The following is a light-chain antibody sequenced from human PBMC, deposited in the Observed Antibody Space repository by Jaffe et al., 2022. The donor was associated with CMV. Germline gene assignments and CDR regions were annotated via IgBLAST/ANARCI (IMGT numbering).Light chain of an antibody. Sequence: DIVMTQSPDSLAVSLGERATINCKSSQSVLYSSNNKNYLAWYQQKPRQPPKLLIYWASTRESGVPDRFSGSGSGTSFTLTISSLQAEDVAVYYCQQYYSAPWTFGQGTKVEIK. CDR3: QQYYSAPWT. CDR1: QSVLYSSNNKNY. J-gene: IGKJ1*01. V-gene: IGKV4-1*01. CDR2: WAS.